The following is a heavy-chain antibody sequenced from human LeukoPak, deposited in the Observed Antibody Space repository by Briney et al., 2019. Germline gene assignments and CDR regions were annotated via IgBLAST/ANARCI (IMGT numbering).Heavy chain of an antibody. V-gene: IGHV3-23*01. D-gene: IGHD1-1*01. CDR3: AKNWHSYYYYYMDV. CDR1: GFSFSSYA. Sequence: GGSLRLSCAASGFSFSSYAMNWVRQAPGKGLEWVSVICGSSSSTYYVDSVKGRFTISRDNSKNTLYLQMNSLRAEDTAIYYCAKNWHSYYYYYMDVWGKGTTVTVSS. J-gene: IGHJ6*03. CDR2: ICGSSSST.